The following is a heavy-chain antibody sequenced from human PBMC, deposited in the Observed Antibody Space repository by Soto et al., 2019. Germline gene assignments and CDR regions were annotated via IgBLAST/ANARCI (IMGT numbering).Heavy chain of an antibody. V-gene: IGHV3-53*04. CDR1: GFTVSSNY. Sequence: GGSLRLSCAASGFTVSSNYMSWVRQAPGKGLEWVSVIYSGGSTYYADSVKGRFTISRHNSKNTLYLQMNSLRAEDTAVYYCARSTVTTHRGAYYYYYGMDVWGQGTTVTVSS. J-gene: IGHJ6*02. D-gene: IGHD4-17*01. CDR2: IYSGGST. CDR3: ARSTVTTHRGAYYYYYGMDV.